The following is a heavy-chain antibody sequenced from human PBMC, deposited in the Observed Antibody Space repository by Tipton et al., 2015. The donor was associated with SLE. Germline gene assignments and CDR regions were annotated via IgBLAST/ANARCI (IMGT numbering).Heavy chain of an antibody. V-gene: IGHV3-11*06. D-gene: IGHD7-27*01. J-gene: IGHJ3*02. CDR2: ISSGSSYT. CDR1: GFTFSDYY. Sequence: GSLRLSYAASGFTFSDYYMSWIRQAPGKGLEWVSYISSGSSYTNYADSVKGRFTISRDNAKNSLYLQMNSLRAEDTAVYYCARGGALGIGDAFDIWGQGTMVTVSS. CDR3: ARGGALGIGDAFDI.